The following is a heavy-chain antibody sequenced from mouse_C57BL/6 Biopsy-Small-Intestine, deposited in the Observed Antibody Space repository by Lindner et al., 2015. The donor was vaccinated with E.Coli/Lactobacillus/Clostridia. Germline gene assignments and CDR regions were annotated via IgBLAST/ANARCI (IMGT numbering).Heavy chain of an antibody. CDR1: GFTFNTYA. J-gene: IGHJ3*01. Sequence: VQLQESGGRLVQPKGSLKLSCAASGFTFNTYAMYWIRQAPGKGLEWVARIRSKSNNYATYYADSVKDRFTISRDDSQSMLYLQMNNLKTEDTAMYYCVARGAYWGQGTLVTVSA. V-gene: IGHV10-1*02. CDR3: VARGAY. CDR2: IRSKSNNYAT.